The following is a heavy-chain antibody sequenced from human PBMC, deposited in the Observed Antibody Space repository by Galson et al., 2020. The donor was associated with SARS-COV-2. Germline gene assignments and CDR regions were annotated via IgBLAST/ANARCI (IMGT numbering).Heavy chain of an antibody. J-gene: IGHJ5*01. D-gene: IGHD3-9*01. V-gene: IGHV4-39*01. Sequence: SETLSLTCTVSGGSISSSLYYWGWIRQPPGKGLEWIGSIYYSGRTYYNPSLKSRVTMSRDTSKTQFSLKLGSMTAADTAVYYCARRRGYDILTGSGDWFDSWGQGTLVTVSS. CDR3: ARRRGYDILTGSGDWFDS. CDR2: IYYSGRT. CDR1: GGSISSSLYY.